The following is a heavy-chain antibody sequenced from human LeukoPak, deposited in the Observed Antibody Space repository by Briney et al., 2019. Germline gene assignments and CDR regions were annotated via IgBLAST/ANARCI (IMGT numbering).Heavy chain of an antibody. D-gene: IGHD6-19*01. CDR3: ARHPPYSSGWRNGLDY. CDR1: GGSISSYY. Sequence: PSETLSLTCTVSGGSISSYYWSWIRQPPGKGLEWIGYIYYSGSTNYNPSLKSRVTISVDTSKNQFSLKLSSVTAADTAVYYCARHPPYSSGWRNGLDYWGQGTLVTVSS. J-gene: IGHJ4*02. CDR2: IYYSGST. V-gene: IGHV4-59*08.